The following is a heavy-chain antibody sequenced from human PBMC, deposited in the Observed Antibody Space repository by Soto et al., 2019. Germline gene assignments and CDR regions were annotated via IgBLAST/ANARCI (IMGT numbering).Heavy chain of an antibody. D-gene: IGHD3-10*01. J-gene: IGHJ6*02. Sequence: PGGSLRLSCTASGFNFEEYAMHWVRQTPGKGLEWVSSISWNSDSTGYGDYVKGRFTIARDNAKNSLYLQMNNLRGEDTALYYCAKETAWGAGNKFGYFGMDVWGQGTTVTVSS. V-gene: IGHV3-9*01. CDR1: GFNFEEYA. CDR2: ISWNSDST. CDR3: AKETAWGAGNKFGYFGMDV.